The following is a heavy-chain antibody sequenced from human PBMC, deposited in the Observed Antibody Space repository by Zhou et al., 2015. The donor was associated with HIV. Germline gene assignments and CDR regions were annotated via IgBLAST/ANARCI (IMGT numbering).Heavy chain of an antibody. CDR2: ITPMFDME. CDR1: GGTFSGSD. V-gene: IGHV1-69*09. J-gene: IGHJ6*02. D-gene: IGHD2-15*01. CDR3: ARYCSGGRCPQFVYYYYAMDV. Sequence: QMQLVQSGADVKKPGSSVKVSCKATGGTFSGSDISWVRQAPGQGLEWMGSITPMFDMETYAEKFRARLTITVDKSTSAAYMELNRLTSEDAAVYFCARYCSGGRCPQFVYYYYAMDVWGQGTTVTVS.